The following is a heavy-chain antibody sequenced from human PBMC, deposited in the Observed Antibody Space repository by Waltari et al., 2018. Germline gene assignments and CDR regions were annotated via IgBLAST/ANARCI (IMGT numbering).Heavy chain of an antibody. CDR3: AGAYGVRGGPYYYYYGMDV. CDR2: IIPIFGTA. D-gene: IGHD3-10*01. V-gene: IGHV1-69*01. Sequence: QVQLVQSGAEVKKPGSSVKVSCKASGGTFSSYAISWVRQAPGQGLEWMGGIIPIFGTANYAQKFQGRVTLTADESTSTAYMELSSLRSEDTAVYYWAGAYGVRGGPYYYYYGMDVWGQGTTVTVSS. CDR1: GGTFSSYA. J-gene: IGHJ6*02.